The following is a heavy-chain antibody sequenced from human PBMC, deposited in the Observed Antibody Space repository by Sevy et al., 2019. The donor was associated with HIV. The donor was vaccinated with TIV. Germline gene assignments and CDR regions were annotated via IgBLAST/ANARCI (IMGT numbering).Heavy chain of an antibody. Sequence: GGSLRLSCTGSGFTFGDYAMSWFRQAPGMGLEWVGFIRSKDYGGATEYAASVKGRFTISRDDSKSMADLQMNSLKTEDKAVYYCTRGYYYDSSGYSDYWGQGTLVTVSS. CDR1: GFTFGDYA. D-gene: IGHD3-22*01. CDR3: TRGYYYDSSGYSDY. J-gene: IGHJ4*02. CDR2: IRSKDYGGAT. V-gene: IGHV3-49*03.